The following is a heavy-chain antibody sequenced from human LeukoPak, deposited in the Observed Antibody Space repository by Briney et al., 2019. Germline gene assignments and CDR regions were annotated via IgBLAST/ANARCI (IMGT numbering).Heavy chain of an antibody. V-gene: IGHV4-34*01. D-gene: IGHD6-13*01. CDR3: ARALDGYSSTRGYFDY. CDR1: GGSFSGYY. J-gene: IGHJ4*02. Sequence: SEILSLTCAVYGGSFSGYYWSWIRQPPGEGLEWIGEINHSGSTNYNPSLKSRVTISVDTSKNQFSLKLSSVTAADTAVYYCARALDGYSSTRGYFDYWGQGTLVTVSS. CDR2: INHSGST.